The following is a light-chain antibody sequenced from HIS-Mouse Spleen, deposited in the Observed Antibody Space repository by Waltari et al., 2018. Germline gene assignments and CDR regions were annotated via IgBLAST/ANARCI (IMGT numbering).Light chain of an antibody. CDR3: CSYAGSSTWV. V-gene: IGLV2-23*01. CDR2: EGS. J-gene: IGLJ3*02. CDR1: SSDLGSYHL. Sequence: QSALTQPASVSGSPGQAIPISCTATSSDLGSYHLFSWYQQHPGKAPKRMIYEGSKRPSGVSNRFSGSKSGNTASLTISGLQAEDEADYYCCSYAGSSTWVFGGGTKLTVL.